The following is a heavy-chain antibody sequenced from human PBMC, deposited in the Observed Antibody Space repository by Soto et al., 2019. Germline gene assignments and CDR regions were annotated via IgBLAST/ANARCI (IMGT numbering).Heavy chain of an antibody. Sequence: LRLSCAASGFTFSSYAMSWVRQSPWKGLEWVSAISGSGGSTYYADSVKGRFTISRDNSKNTLYLQMNSLRAEDTAVYYCAKQPRIAVLIGWFDPWGQGTLVTSPQ. CDR3: AKQPRIAVLIGWFDP. V-gene: IGHV3-23*01. D-gene: IGHD6-19*01. CDR1: GFTFSSYA. J-gene: IGHJ5*02. CDR2: ISGSGGST.